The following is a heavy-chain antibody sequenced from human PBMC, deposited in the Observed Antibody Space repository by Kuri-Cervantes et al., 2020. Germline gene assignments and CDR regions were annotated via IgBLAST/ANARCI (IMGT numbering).Heavy chain of an antibody. V-gene: IGHV1-2*02. CDR1: GYTFTAYY. CDR3: ARSHSGYGSPPYYYYYYMDV. Sequence: ASVKVSCKASGYTFTAYYMHWVRQAPGLGLEWMGWINPNTGGTNYAQKFQDRVTLTRDTSISTAYMELSRLRSDDTAVYYCARSHSGYGSPPYYYYYYMDVWGKGTTVTVSS. J-gene: IGHJ6*03. CDR2: INPNTGGT. D-gene: IGHD5-12*01.